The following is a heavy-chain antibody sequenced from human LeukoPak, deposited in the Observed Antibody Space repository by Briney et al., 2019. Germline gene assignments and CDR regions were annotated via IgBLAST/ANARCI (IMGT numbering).Heavy chain of an antibody. CDR1: GFTFSTYA. V-gene: IGHV3-23*01. D-gene: IGHD3-22*01. Sequence: SGGSLRLSCTASGFTFSTYAMTWVRQAPGKGLDWVSGIGASGADTYYADSAKGRFTVSRDNSKNTLYLQMSSLRADDTAVYFCAIRPRDSSGYYLGAFDDWGQATTVTVSS. CDR3: AIRPRDSSGYYLGAFDD. J-gene: IGHJ3*01. CDR2: IGASGADT.